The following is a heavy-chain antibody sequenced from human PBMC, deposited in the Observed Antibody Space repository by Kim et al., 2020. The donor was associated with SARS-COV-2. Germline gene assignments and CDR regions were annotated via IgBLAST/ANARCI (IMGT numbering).Heavy chain of an antibody. D-gene: IGHD4-17*01. V-gene: IGHV3-72*01. CDR1: GFTLSDHY. CDR2: TRNKANSYTT. J-gene: IGHJ4*02. CDR3: ARGPGNGDYSIYFDY. Sequence: GGSLRLSCVASGFTLSDHYMDWVRQAPGKGLEWFGRTRNKANSYTTEYAASVKGRFTISRDDSKNSLYLQMNSLKTEDTAVYYCARGPGNGDYSIYFDYWGQGTLVTVSS.